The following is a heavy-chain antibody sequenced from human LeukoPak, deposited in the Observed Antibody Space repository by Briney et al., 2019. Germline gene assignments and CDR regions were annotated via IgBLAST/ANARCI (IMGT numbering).Heavy chain of an antibody. CDR1: GFTFSSFW. CDR2: INNDGSST. J-gene: IGHJ3*02. D-gene: IGHD3-22*01. Sequence: PGGSLRLSCGASGFTFSSFWMHWVRQAPGKGQVWVSRINNDGSSTNYADSVKGRFTISRDNAKNSLYLQMNSLRAEDTAVYCCARGLTMIVVVTADAFDIWGQGTMVTVSS. CDR3: ARGLTMIVVVTADAFDI. V-gene: IGHV3-74*01.